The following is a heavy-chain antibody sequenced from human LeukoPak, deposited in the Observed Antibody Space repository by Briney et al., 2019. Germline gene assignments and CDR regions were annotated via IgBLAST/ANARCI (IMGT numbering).Heavy chain of an antibody. V-gene: IGHV3-53*01. CDR2: MYRGGST. D-gene: IGHD3-3*01. CDR1: GLTVNSGY. CDR3: AGGRDSEWLPFDH. J-gene: IGHJ4*02. Sequence: GGSLRLSCAASGLTVNSGYMSWVRQAPGKGPEWISVMYRGGSTHYADSVKGRFTITRDNSKNTVYLQMSSLREEDTAVYFCAGGRDSEWLPFDHWGQGTLLTVSS.